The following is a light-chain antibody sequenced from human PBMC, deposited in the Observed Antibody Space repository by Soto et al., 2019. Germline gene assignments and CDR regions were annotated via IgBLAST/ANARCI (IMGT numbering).Light chain of an antibody. CDR1: QSISSN. CDR3: QQYNNWPRAT. J-gene: IGKJ4*01. V-gene: IGKV3-15*01. CDR2: RTS. Sequence: EIVMPQSPATMSVSPGASATLSGRASQSISSNLAWYQQKPGQAPRLLMFRTSSRATGFPARFSGSGSGTEFNLTISSLQSEDFGVYYCQQYNNWPRATVGGGSKVDIK.